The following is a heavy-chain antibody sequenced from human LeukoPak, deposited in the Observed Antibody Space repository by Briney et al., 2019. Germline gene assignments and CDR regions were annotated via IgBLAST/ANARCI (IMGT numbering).Heavy chain of an antibody. D-gene: IGHD6-13*01. J-gene: IGHJ4*02. V-gene: IGHV3-7*03. Sequence: GGSLRLSCAASGFTFSSYWMSWVRQAPGKGLEWVANIKQDGSEKYYVDSVKGRFTISRDNAKNSLYLQMNSLRVEDTALYYCAKDKFFLAAADRGTYDYWGQGILVTVSS. CDR3: AKDKFFLAAADRGTYDY. CDR1: GFTFSSYW. CDR2: IKQDGSEK.